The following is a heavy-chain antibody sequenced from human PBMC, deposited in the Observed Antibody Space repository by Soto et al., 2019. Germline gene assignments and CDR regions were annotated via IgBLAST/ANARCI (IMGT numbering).Heavy chain of an antibody. Sequence: GASVKVSCKASGYTFTSYHISWVRQAPGQGLEWMGWISAYNGNTNYAQKLQGRVTMTTDTSTSTAYMDLRSLRSDDTAVYYCARGSRLGYCSGGSCYAGPWFDPWGQGTLVTVSS. CDR2: ISAYNGNT. CDR3: ARGSRLGYCSGGSCYAGPWFDP. CDR1: GYTFTSYH. V-gene: IGHV1-18*01. D-gene: IGHD2-15*01. J-gene: IGHJ5*02.